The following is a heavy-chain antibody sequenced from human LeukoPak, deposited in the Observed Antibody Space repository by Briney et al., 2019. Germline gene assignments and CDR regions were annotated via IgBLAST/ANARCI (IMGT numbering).Heavy chain of an antibody. CDR1: GFTFSSYG. CDR3: ATDRERDPSVYYLV. D-gene: IGHD3-22*01. CDR2: ISDDGSGT. J-gene: IGHJ4*02. V-gene: IGHV3-23*01. Sequence: PGGSLRLSCAASGFTFSSYGMHWVRQAPGQGLEWVSTISDDGSGTYYADSVKGRFTISRDNSKNTLFLQINSLRAEDSAVYYCATDRERDPSVYYLVGGQGTLITVSS.